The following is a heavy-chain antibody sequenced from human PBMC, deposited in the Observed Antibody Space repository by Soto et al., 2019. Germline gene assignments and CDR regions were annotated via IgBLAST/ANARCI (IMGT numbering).Heavy chain of an antibody. CDR3: ARHEQFYYYYYGMDV. D-gene: IGHD4-4*01. Sequence: GESLKISCKASGYSFTTYWIAWVRQMPGKGLEWMGIINPGDSDIRYSPSFQGQVTISAYNSISTAYLQWSSLKASDTAMYYCARHEQFYYYYYGMDVWGQGTAVTVSS. CDR1: GYSFTTYW. CDR2: INPGDSDI. J-gene: IGHJ6*02. V-gene: IGHV5-51*01.